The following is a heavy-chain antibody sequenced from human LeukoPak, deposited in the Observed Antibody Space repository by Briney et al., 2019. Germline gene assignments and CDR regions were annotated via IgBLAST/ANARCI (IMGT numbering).Heavy chain of an antibody. Sequence: SETLSLTCTVSGGSISSSSYYWGWIRQPPGKGLEWIGSIYYSGSTYYNPSLKSRVTISVDTSKNQFSLKLSSVTAADTAVYYCARGKCNWFDPWGQGTLVTVSS. CDR1: GGSISSSSYY. V-gene: IGHV4-39*07. CDR3: ARGKCNWFDP. CDR2: IYYSGST. D-gene: IGHD5/OR15-5a*01. J-gene: IGHJ5*02.